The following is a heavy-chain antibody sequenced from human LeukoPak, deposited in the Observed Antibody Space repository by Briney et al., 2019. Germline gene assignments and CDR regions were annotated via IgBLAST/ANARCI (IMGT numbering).Heavy chain of an antibody. D-gene: IGHD3-10*01. J-gene: IGHJ5*02. CDR2: ISSNGGST. CDR3: ARDSGGRELLMGNWFDP. CDR1: GFTFSSYA. Sequence: PGGSLRLSCTASGFTFSSYAMLWVRQTPGKGLKYVSAISSNGGSTYYANSVKGRFTISRDNSKNTLYLQMGSLRAEDMAVYYCARDSGGRELLMGNWFDPWGQGTLVTVSS. V-gene: IGHV3-64*01.